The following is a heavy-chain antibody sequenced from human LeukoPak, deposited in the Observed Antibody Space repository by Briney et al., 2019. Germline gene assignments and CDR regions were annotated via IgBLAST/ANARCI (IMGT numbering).Heavy chain of an antibody. CDR2: ISGSGAST. CDR3: AKTLSYSSGWVY. Sequence: PGGPLRLSCAASGFTFSSYAMTWVRQAPGKGLEWASAISGSGASTYYADSVKGRFTISRDNSKNTLYLQMNSLRAEDAALYYCAKTLSYSSGWVYWGQGTLVTVSS. D-gene: IGHD6-19*01. V-gene: IGHV3-23*01. J-gene: IGHJ4*02. CDR1: GFTFSSYA.